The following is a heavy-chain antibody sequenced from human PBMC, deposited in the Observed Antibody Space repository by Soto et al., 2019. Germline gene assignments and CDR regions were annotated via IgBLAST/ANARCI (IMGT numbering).Heavy chain of an antibody. CDR3: GKVLVGATGHTDSDS. D-gene: IGHD2-15*01. V-gene: IGHV4-39*05. CDR2: IDYNGVT. Sequence: SETPSLTCTVSGGSIYRSGYYWGWIRQPPGRGLEWIGNIDYNGVTYSNPSLKSRVTISRDTSKNQFSLKLTSVTAADTALYYCGKVLVGATGHTDSDSWGPGTLVTVSS. CDR1: GGSIYRSGYY. J-gene: IGHJ4*02.